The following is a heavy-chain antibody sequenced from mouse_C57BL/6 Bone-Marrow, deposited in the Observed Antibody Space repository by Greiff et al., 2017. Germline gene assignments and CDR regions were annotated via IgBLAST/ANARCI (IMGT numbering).Heavy chain of an antibody. CDR2: IRLKSDNYAT. CDR1: GFTFSNYW. V-gene: IGHV6-3*01. J-gene: IGHJ3*01. D-gene: IGHD2-1*01. Sequence: EVKVEESGGGLVQPGGSMKLSCVASGFTFSNYWMNWVRQSPEKGLEWVAQIRLKSDNYATHYAESVKGRFTISRDDSKSSVYLQMNNLRAEDTGIYYCTGYGNYAFAYWGQGTLVTVSA. CDR3: TGYGNYAFAY.